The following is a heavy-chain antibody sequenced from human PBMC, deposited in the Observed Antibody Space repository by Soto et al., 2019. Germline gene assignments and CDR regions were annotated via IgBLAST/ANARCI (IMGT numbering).Heavy chain of an antibody. V-gene: IGHV4-34*01. D-gene: IGHD5-12*01. CDR3: ARGGQKKLRLRGAFDI. CDR1: GGSFSGYY. CDR2: INHSGST. Sequence: SETLSLTCAVYGGSFSGYYWIWIRQPTGKGLEWIGEINHSGSTNYNPSLKSRVTISVDTSKNQFSLKLSSVTAADTAVYYCARGGQKKLRLRGAFDIWGQGTMVTVSS. J-gene: IGHJ3*02.